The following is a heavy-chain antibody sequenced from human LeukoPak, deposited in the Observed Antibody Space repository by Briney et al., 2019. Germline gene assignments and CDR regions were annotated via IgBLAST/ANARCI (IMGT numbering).Heavy chain of an antibody. CDR3: AKAPSDMGSGWYPLDY. Sequence: GGSLRLSCAASGFTFSSYAMSWVRQAPGKGLEWVSSISGSGGSTYYADSVKGRFTISRDNAKNTLYLQMNSLRAEDPAVYYCAKAPSDMGSGWYPLDYWGQGTLVTVSS. V-gene: IGHV3-23*01. D-gene: IGHD6-19*01. CDR1: GFTFSSYA. J-gene: IGHJ4*02. CDR2: ISGSGGST.